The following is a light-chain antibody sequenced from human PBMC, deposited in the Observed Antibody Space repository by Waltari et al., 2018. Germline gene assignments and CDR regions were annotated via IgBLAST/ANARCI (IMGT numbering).Light chain of an antibody. Sequence: DIVMTQSPLSLPVTPGEPASISCRSSQSLLHRNGYNYLDWYLQKPGQSPQILIYLGSNRASGVPDRFFGSGSGTDFTLHISRVEAEDAGVYYCMEALQSVTFGQGTRLEIK. V-gene: IGKV2-28*01. CDR1: QSLLHRNGYNY. CDR3: MEALQSVT. J-gene: IGKJ5*01. CDR2: LGS.